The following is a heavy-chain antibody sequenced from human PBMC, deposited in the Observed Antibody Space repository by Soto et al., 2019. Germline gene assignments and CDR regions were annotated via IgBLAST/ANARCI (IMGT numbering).Heavy chain of an antibody. CDR3: ARDRAECSSSPPAGGMDV. CDR2: IHYSGVT. CDR1: GGSIRTYY. J-gene: IGHJ6*02. V-gene: IGHV4-59*01. D-gene: IGHD6-6*01. Sequence: SETLSLTCSVSGGSIRTYYWNWIRQPPGGGLEWIAYIHYSGVTNYSPSLRGRVSISIDRSNNEFSLKVSSVTAADTAVYYCARDRAECSSSPPAGGMDVWGPGTTVTVSS.